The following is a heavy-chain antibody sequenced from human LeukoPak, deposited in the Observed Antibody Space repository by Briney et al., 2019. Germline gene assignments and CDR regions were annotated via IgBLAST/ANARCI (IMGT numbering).Heavy chain of an antibody. V-gene: IGHV4-31*03. Sequence: SSETLSLTCTVSGGSISSGGYYWSWIRQHPGKGLEWIGYIYYSGSTYYNPSLKSRVTISVDTSKNQFSLKLSSVTAADTAVYYCALSSGWPRGGWFDPWGQGTLVTVSS. D-gene: IGHD6-19*01. CDR2: IYYSGST. J-gene: IGHJ5*02. CDR3: ALSSGWPRGGWFDP. CDR1: GGSISSGGYY.